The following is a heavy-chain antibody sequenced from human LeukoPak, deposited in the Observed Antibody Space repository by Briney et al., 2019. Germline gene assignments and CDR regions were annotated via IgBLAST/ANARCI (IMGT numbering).Heavy chain of an antibody. V-gene: IGHV3-48*02. CDR1: GFTFSTYS. CDR3: ARRGGVSGTPDYSFYYMDV. Sequence: GGSLRLSCAASGFTFSTYSMNWVRQAPGKGLEWVSYIKSTSTVIYYADSVKGRFTISRDNARNSLFLQMNSLRDEDTAVYYCARRGGVSGTPDYSFYYMDVWGKGTTATVSS. D-gene: IGHD1-7*01. CDR2: IKSTSTVI. J-gene: IGHJ6*03.